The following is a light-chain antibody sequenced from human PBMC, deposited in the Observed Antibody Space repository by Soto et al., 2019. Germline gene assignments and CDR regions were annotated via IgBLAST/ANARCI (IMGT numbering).Light chain of an antibody. J-gene: IGKJ4*01. CDR1: QSISSW. V-gene: IGKV1-5*03. CDR2: LAS. Sequence: DIQMTQSPSTLSASVGDRVTITCRASQSISSWLAWYQQKPGKAPQLLIFLASSLESGVASRFSGSGSGTEFTLTISSLQPDDFATYYCQQYHSHSLTFGGGTKVQIK. CDR3: QQYHSHSLT.